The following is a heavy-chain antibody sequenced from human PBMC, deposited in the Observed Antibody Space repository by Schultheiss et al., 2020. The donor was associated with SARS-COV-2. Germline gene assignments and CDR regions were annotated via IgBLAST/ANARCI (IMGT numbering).Heavy chain of an antibody. CDR1: GYTFTGYY. V-gene: IGHV1-2*02. CDR2: INPNSGGT. J-gene: IGHJ3*02. D-gene: IGHD3-22*01. CDR3: ARGLELGMVVDAFDI. Sequence: ASVKVSCKASGYTFTGYYMHWVRQAPGQGLEWMGWINPNSGGTNYAQKFQGRVTMTRDTSISTAYMELSSLRSEDTAVYYCARGLELGMVVDAFDIWGQGTMVTVSS.